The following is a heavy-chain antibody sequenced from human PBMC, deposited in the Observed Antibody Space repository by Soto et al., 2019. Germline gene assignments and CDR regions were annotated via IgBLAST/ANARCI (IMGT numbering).Heavy chain of an antibody. J-gene: IGHJ5*02. V-gene: IGHV4-31*03. CDR2: IYYSGST. Sequence: PSETLSLTCTVSGGSISSGGYYWSWIRQHPGKGLEWIGYIYYSGSTYYNPSLKSRVTISVDTSKNQFSLKLSSVTAADTAVYYCARDFSAVCSSTSCYHSLGVDPWGQGTLVTVSS. CDR3: ARDFSAVCSSTSCYHSLGVDP. CDR1: GGSISSGGYY. D-gene: IGHD2-2*01.